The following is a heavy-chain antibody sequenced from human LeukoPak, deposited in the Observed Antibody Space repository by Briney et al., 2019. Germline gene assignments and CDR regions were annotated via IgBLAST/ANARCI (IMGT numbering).Heavy chain of an antibody. D-gene: IGHD4-17*01. Sequence: GGSLRLSCAASGFTFTSYGMHWVRQAPGKGLEWVAFIGYDGSNKYTADSARGRFTLSRDNSKDTLYLQMNSLRAEDTAVYYCAKRGGTTVTTSNFHMDVWGKGTAVTVSS. J-gene: IGHJ6*03. CDR2: IGYDGSNK. V-gene: IGHV3-30*02. CDR3: AKRGGTTVTTSNFHMDV. CDR1: GFTFTSYG.